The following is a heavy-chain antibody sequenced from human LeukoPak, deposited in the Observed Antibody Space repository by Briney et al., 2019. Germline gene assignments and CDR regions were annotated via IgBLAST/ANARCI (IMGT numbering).Heavy chain of an antibody. V-gene: IGHV7-4-1*02. CDR3: ARERDGYNLWDFDY. CDR1: GYTFTNYA. Sequence: ASVKVSCKASGYTFTNYAMNWVRQAPGQGLEWMGWIHPSTGNPTYAQGFTGRFVFSLDTSVSTTYLQISSLKAEDTAVYYCARERDGYNLWDFDYWGQGTLVTVSS. CDR2: IHPSTGNP. D-gene: IGHD5-24*01. J-gene: IGHJ4*02.